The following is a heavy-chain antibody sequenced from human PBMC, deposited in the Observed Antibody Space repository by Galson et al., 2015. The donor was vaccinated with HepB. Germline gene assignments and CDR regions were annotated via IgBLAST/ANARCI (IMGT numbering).Heavy chain of an antibody. CDR2: IAFGGTKK. CDR3: AKDKGGYGTYFFDS. J-gene: IGHJ4*02. CDR1: GFTFSSSG. Sequence: SLRLSCAATGFTFSSSGMHWVRQAPGKGLEWVAFIAFGGTKKYFAESVQGRFSISRDTSKNTLYLQMNSLRVEDTAMYYCAKDKGGYGTYFFDSGGQGTQGTVSS. D-gene: IGHD3-22*01. V-gene: IGHV3-30*18.